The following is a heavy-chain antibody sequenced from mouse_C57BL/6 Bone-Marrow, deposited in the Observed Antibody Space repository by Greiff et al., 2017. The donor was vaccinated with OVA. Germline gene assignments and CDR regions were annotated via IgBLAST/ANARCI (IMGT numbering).Heavy chain of an antibody. D-gene: IGHD2-1*01. CDR1: GFTFTDYY. V-gene: IGHV14-4*01. CDR3: TSYGNFDY. Sequence: VQLQQPGAELVRPGASVKLSCTASGFTFTDYYMHWVKQRPEQGLEWIGWIDPSNGDTDYASKFQGKATITADTSSNTAYLQLSSLTSEDTAVYYCTSYGNFDYWGQGTTLTVSS. J-gene: IGHJ2*01. CDR2: IDPSNGDT.